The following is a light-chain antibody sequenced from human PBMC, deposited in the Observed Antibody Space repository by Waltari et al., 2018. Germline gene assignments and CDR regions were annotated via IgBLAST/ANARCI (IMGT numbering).Light chain of an antibody. J-gene: IGKJ2*01. CDR1: QSLVNSDDGYTY. Sequence: IVMTQTPLSLPVTPGEPASISCRSSQSLVNSDDGYTYLDWFVQKPGQSPPLLMYLLGYRAFIVPDRFSGAGSGSNFSLQISRVEADDVGVYYCMQRLEFPYTFGRGTRL. V-gene: IGKV2-40*01. CDR3: MQRLEFPYT. CDR2: LLG.